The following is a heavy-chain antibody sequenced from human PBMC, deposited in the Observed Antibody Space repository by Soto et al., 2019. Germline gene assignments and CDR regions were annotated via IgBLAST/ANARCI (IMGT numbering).Heavy chain of an antibody. Sequence: GASVKVSCKASGYTFTSYAMHWVRQAPGQRLEWMGWINAGNGNTKYSQKFQGRVTITRDTSASTAYMELSSLRSEDTAVYYCTRDDSSWYGIPPDLSHGMDVWGQGTTVTVSS. CDR1: GYTFTSYA. D-gene: IGHD6-13*01. V-gene: IGHV1-3*01. J-gene: IGHJ6*02. CDR3: TRDDSSWYGIPPDLSHGMDV. CDR2: INAGNGNT.